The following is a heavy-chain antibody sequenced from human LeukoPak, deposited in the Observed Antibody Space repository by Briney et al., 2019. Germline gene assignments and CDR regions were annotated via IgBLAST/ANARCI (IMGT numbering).Heavy chain of an antibody. CDR3: AKVRVYYDFWSGLDY. CDR1: GFTFSSSV. Sequence: GGSLRLSCAASGFTFSSSVMHWVRQAPGKGLEWVAGISSDGNNRYYVDSVKGRFTISRDNSKNTLYLQMNSLRAEDTAVYYCAKVRVYYDFWSGLDYWGQGTLVTVSS. J-gene: IGHJ4*02. CDR2: ISSDGNNR. V-gene: IGHV3-30*18. D-gene: IGHD3-3*01.